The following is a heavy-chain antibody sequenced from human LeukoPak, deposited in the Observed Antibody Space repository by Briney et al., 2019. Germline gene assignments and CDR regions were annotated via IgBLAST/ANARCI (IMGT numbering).Heavy chain of an antibody. CDR1: GFTFSSYW. J-gene: IGHJ4*02. CDR2: IKQDGSEK. Sequence: PGGSLRLSCAASGFTFSSYWMSWVRQAPGKGREWVANIKQDGSEKYYVDSVKGRFTISRHNGKNSLYLQMNSLRAEDTAVYYCARDRGVRAFDYWGQGTLVTVSS. CDR3: ARDRGVRAFDY. D-gene: IGHD3-10*01. V-gene: IGHV3-7*01.